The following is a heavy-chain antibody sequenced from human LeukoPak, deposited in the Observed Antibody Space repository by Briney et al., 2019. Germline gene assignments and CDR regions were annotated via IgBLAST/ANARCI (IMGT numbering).Heavy chain of an antibody. J-gene: IGHJ4*02. D-gene: IGHD5-18*01. Sequence: GGSLRLSCAASGFTFSSYGMHWVRQAPGKGLEWVAVISYDGSNKYYADSVKGRFTISRDNSKNTLYLQMNSLRAEDTAVYHGAKSGMEDTAMVTTWVDIDYWGQGTLVTVSS. CDR3: AKSGMEDTAMVTTWVDIDY. CDR1: GFTFSSYG. CDR2: ISYDGSNK. V-gene: IGHV3-30*18.